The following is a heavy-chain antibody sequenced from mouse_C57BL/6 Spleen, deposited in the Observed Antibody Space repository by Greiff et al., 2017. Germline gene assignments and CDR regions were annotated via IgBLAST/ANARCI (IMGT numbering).Heavy chain of an antibody. J-gene: IGHJ1*03. V-gene: IGHV1-54*01. D-gene: IGHD2-4*01. CDR3: ARGDYTGKFDV. CDR1: GYAFTNYL. Sequence: QVQLQQSGAELVRPGTSVKVSCKASGYAFTNYLIEWIGVINPGSGGTNYNEKFKGKATLTADKSSSTAYMQLSSLTSEDSAVYFCARGDYTGKFDVWGTGTTVTVSS. CDR2: INPGSGGT.